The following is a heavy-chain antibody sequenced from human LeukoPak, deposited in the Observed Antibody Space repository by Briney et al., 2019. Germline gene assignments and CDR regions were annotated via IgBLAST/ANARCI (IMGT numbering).Heavy chain of an antibody. CDR3: ARQGPEGHH. D-gene: IGHD1-14*01. J-gene: IGHJ5*02. V-gene: IGHV5-10-1*01. CDR2: IDPSDSHI. Sequence: KPGESLKISCKGSGYRSNIYWISWVRQMPGQGLEWMGRIDPSDSHIDYSPSFQGHVTISGDTSINTIYLHWSSLKASDTAMYYCARQGPEGHHWGQGTLVTVSS. CDR1: GYRSNIYW.